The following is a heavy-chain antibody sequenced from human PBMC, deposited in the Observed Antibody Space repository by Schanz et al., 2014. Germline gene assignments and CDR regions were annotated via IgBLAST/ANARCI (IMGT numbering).Heavy chain of an antibody. D-gene: IGHD2-15*01. CDR2: ISSSSGTI. CDR1: GFTFSNYG. J-gene: IGHJ4*02. V-gene: IGHV3-48*01. CDR3: AKVATAATYLDS. Sequence: VQLVESGGDLVKPGGSLRLSCEASGFTFSNYGMNWVRQAPEKGLEWVSYISSSSGTIYYADSVKGRFTISRDNAKNLLYLQMNSLSAEDTAVYYCAKVATAATYLDSWGQGTLVTVSS.